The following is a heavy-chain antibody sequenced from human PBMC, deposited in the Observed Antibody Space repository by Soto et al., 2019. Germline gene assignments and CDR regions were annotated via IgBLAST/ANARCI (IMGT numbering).Heavy chain of an antibody. D-gene: IGHD6-6*01. Sequence: PKGSLRLSCADSGFTLSNAWMSWVRQAPGKGLEWVGRIKSKTDGGTTDYAAPVKGRFTISRDDSKNTLYLQMNSLKTEDTAVYYCTSLLQYSRLLWYGMGVWGQGTTFTVS. CDR1: GFTLSNAW. J-gene: IGHJ6*02. CDR2: IKSKTDGGTT. V-gene: IGHV3-15*01. CDR3: TSLLQYSRLLWYGMGV.